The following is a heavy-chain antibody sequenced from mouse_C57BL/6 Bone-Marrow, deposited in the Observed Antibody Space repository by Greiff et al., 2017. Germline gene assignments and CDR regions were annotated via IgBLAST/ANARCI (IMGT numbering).Heavy chain of an antibody. J-gene: IGHJ3*01. V-gene: IGHV1-26*01. CDR3: ARLPIYYYGAWFAY. CDR2: LNPNNGGT. D-gene: IGHD1-1*01. CDR1: GYTFTDYY. Sequence: VQLKESGPELVKPGASVKISCKASGYTFTDYYMNWVKQSHGKSLEWIGDLNPNNGGTSYNQKFKGKATLTVDKSSSTAYMELRSLTSEDSAVYYCARLPIYYYGAWFAYWGQGTLVTVSA.